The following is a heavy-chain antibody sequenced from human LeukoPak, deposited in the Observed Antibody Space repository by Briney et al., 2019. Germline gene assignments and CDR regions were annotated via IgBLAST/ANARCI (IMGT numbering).Heavy chain of an antibody. D-gene: IGHD3-3*01. Sequence: GGSLRLSWAATGFTFSDYAMHWVRQAPGEGLEWVAVISYDGNNKEYADSVKGRFTISRDNSKSTAYLQVNSLRGEDTAVYYCARARDPESYDFWSGPTGPGGAFDIWGQGTMVSVSS. CDR2: ISYDGNNK. CDR3: ARARDPESYDFWSGPTGPGGAFDI. CDR1: GFTFSDYA. V-gene: IGHV3-30-3*01. J-gene: IGHJ3*02.